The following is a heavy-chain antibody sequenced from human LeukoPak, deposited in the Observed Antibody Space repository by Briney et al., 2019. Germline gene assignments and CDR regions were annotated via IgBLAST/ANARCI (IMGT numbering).Heavy chain of an antibody. CDR2: INWNGGST. CDR1: GFTFDDYG. CDR3: ARVGTYYDILAGYYSTYFDY. Sequence: PGGSLRLSCAASGFTFDDYGMSWVRQAPGKGLEWVSGINWNGGSTGYADSVKGRFTISRDNAKNSLYLQMNSLRAKDTALYYCARVGTYYDILAGYYSTYFDYWGQGTLVTVSS. J-gene: IGHJ4*02. V-gene: IGHV3-20*04. D-gene: IGHD3-9*01.